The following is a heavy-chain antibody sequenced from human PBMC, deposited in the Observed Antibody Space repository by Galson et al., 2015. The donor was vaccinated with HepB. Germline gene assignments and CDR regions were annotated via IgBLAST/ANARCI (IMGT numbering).Heavy chain of an antibody. J-gene: IGHJ4*02. CDR1: GYTFTSYS. Sequence: SVKVSCKASGYTFTSYSMHWVRQAPGQGLEWMGIINPSGGNTNYAQKFQGRVTMIRDTSTSTVYVELSSLRPEDTAVYYCARTHFYSSGWCAYWGQGTLVTVSS. D-gene: IGHD6-19*01. V-gene: IGHV1-46*01. CDR3: ARTHFYSSGWCAY. CDR2: INPSGGNT.